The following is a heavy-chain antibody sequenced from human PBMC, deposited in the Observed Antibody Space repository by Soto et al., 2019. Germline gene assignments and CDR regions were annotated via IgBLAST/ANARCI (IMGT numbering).Heavy chain of an antibody. CDR1: GYTFTSYG. V-gene: IGHV1-18*04. Sequence: ASVKVSCKASGYTFTSYGISWVRQAPGQGLEWMGWISAYNGNTNYAQKLQGRVTMTTDTSASTAYMELRSLRSDDTAVYYCARDHAPVVTMVRGVIITDRKPYYGMDVWGQGTTVTVSS. J-gene: IGHJ6*02. D-gene: IGHD3-10*01. CDR2: ISAYNGNT. CDR3: ARDHAPVVTMVRGVIITDRKPYYGMDV.